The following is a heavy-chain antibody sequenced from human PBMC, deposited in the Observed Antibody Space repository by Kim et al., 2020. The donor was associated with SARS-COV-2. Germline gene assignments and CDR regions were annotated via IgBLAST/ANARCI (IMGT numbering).Heavy chain of an antibody. D-gene: IGHD3-22*01. V-gene: IGHV1-18*01. CDR3: ARDGTQYYYDSSGYYSLHYYYYYGMDV. J-gene: IGHJ6*02. CDR2: ISAYNGNT. Sequence: ASVKVSCKASGYTFTSYGISWVRQAPGQGLEWMGWISAYNGNTNYAQKLQGRVTMTTDTSTSTAYMELRSLRSDDTAVYYCARDGTQYYYDSSGYYSLHYYYYYGMDVWGQGTTVTVSS. CDR1: GYTFTSYG.